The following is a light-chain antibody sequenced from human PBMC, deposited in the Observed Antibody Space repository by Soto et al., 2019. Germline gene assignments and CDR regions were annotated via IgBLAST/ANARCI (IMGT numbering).Light chain of an antibody. CDR1: QSISSS. CDR3: QQSYSALVA. J-gene: IGKJ1*01. CDR2: AAS. V-gene: IGKV1-39*01. Sequence: DFQMTQSPSSLSASVGDRVTITCRASQSISSSLNWYQQKPGKAPELLIYAASSLQSGVPSRFSGSGSGTDFTHTISSLQPEDFATYYCQQSYSALVAFGQGTKVDIK.